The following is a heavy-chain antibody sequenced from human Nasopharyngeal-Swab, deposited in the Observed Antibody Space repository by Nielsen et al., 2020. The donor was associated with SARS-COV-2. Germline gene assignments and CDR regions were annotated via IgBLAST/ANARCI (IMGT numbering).Heavy chain of an antibody. Sequence: SGTLSLTCTVSGASISSYYWSWIRQPAGKGLEWFGRIYARGRIYTSGSPNYNPSLTSRVTVSVDTSKNQFSLKLSSVTAADTAVYYCARAAAAADTIDYFDYWGQGTLVTVSS. CDR3: ARAAAAADTIDYFDY. J-gene: IGHJ4*02. D-gene: IGHD6-13*01. V-gene: IGHV4-4*07. CDR2: IYTSGSP. CDR1: GASISSYY.